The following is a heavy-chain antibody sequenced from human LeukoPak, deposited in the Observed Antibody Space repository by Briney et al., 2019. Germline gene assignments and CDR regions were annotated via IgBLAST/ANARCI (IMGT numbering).Heavy chain of an antibody. CDR1: GYTFTGYY. Sequence: ASVKVSCKASGYTFTGYYMHWVRQAPGQGLEWMGWINPNSGGTNYAQKFQGRVTMTRDTSISTAYMELSRLRSDNTAVYYCARERYCSGGSCYSVSMDVWGKGTTVTVSS. J-gene: IGHJ6*04. CDR2: INPNSGGT. V-gene: IGHV1-2*02. CDR3: ARERYCSGGSCYSVSMDV. D-gene: IGHD2-15*01.